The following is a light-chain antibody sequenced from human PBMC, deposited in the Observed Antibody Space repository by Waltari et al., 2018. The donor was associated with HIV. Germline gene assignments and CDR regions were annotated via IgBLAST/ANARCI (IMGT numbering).Light chain of an antibody. Sequence: QSALTQPAPVSGSPGQSITLPRPGPRSFVGSYTSVPRYQQHPGKAPKRRIYEVSKRPSGVSNRFSGSKSGNTASLTISGLQAEDEADYYCCSYAGSSTCYVFGTGTKVTVL. CDR3: CSYAGSSTCYV. CDR1: RSFVGSYTS. V-gene: IGLV2-23*02. CDR2: EVS. J-gene: IGLJ1*01.